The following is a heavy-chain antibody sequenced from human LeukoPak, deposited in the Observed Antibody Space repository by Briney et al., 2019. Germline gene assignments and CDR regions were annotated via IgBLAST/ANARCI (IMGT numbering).Heavy chain of an antibody. J-gene: IGHJ4*02. Sequence: GESLRLSCAASGITISSSAMTWVRQAPGKGLEWVSDISRTGGSTDYADSVKGRCTISRDNAKNSLYLQMNSLRAEDTAMYYWARLVWDTTMADGDIDSWGQGTLLIVSS. CDR1: GITISSSA. CDR2: ISRTGGST. D-gene: IGHD5-18*01. CDR3: ARLVWDTTMADGDIDS. V-gene: IGHV3-23*01.